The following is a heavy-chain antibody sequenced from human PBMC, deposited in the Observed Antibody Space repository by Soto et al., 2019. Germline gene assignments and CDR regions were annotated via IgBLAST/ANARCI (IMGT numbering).Heavy chain of an antibody. CDR2: ISYDGSNK. Sequence: GGSLRLSCAASGFTFSSYAMHWVRQAPGKGLEWVAVISYDGSNKYYADSVKGRFTISRDNSKNTLYLQMNSLRAEDTAVYYCASLYPLTVTEKETLNDAFDIWGQGTMVTVSS. D-gene: IGHD4-4*01. CDR1: GFTFSSYA. V-gene: IGHV3-30-3*01. CDR3: ASLYPLTVTEKETLNDAFDI. J-gene: IGHJ3*02.